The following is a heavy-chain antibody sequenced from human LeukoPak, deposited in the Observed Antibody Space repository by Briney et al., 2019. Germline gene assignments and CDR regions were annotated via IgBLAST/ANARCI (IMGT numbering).Heavy chain of an antibody. CDR1: GFTFSSYA. CDR3: ARDFTVTTVDWFDP. Sequence: GGSLRLSCAASGFTFSSYAMHWVRQAPGKGLEWVAVISYDGSNKYYADSVKGRFTISRDNSKNTLYLQMNSLRAEDTAVYYCARDFTVTTVDWFDPWGQGTLVTVSS. J-gene: IGHJ5*02. CDR2: ISYDGSNK. V-gene: IGHV3-30*04. D-gene: IGHD4-17*01.